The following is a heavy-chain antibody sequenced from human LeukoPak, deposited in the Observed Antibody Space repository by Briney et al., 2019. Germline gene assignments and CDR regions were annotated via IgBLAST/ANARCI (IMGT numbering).Heavy chain of an antibody. J-gene: IGHJ5*02. V-gene: IGHV1-18*01. CDR2: ISAYNGNT. CDR3: ARAPYDFWSGNNWFDP. Sequence: GASVKVSCKASGYTFTSYGISWVRQAPGQGVEWMGWISAYNGNTNYAQKLQGRVTMTTDTSTSTAYMELRSLRSDDTAVYYCARAPYDFWSGNNWFDPWGQGTLVTVSS. D-gene: IGHD3-3*01. CDR1: GYTFTSYG.